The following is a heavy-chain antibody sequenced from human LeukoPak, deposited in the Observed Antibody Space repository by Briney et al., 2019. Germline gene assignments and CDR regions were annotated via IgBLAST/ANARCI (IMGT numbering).Heavy chain of an antibody. D-gene: IGHD3-10*01. CDR3: AKDIGAYYYGSGSSGFFDY. Sequence: PGRSLRLSCAASGFTFDDYAMHWVRQAPGKGLEWDSGISWNSGSIGYADSVKGRFTISRDNAKNSLYLQMNSLRAEDTALYYCAKDIGAYYYGSGSSGFFDYWGQGTLVTVSS. V-gene: IGHV3-9*01. CDR2: ISWNSGSI. J-gene: IGHJ4*02. CDR1: GFTFDDYA.